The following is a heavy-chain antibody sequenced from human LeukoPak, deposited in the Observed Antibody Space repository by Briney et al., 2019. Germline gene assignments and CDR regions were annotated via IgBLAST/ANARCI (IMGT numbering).Heavy chain of an antibody. J-gene: IGHJ6*03. CDR3: AKDATYYYDSGNYYYMDV. V-gene: IGHV3-30*02. D-gene: IGHD3-10*01. Sequence: GGSLRLSCSASGFTFSSYGVHWVRQAPGKGLEWVTFIRYSGSNKYYADSVKGRFTISRDNSKNTLYLQMNSLRAEDTAVYYCAKDATYYYDSGNYYYMDVWGKGTTVTVSS. CDR2: IRYSGSNK. CDR1: GFTFSSYG.